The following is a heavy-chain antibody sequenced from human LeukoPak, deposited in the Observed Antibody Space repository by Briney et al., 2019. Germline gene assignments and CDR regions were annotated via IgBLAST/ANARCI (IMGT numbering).Heavy chain of an antibody. V-gene: IGHV4-30-2*01. CDR3: ARESHYDSSGYNYFDY. Sequence: SETLSLTCAVSGGSISSGAYSWNWIRQPPGKDLEWIGYIYYGGSTNYNPSLKSRVTISVDRSKNQFSLKLHSVTAADTAVYYCARESHYDSSGYNYFDYWGQGTLVTVSS. CDR2: IYYGGST. D-gene: IGHD3-22*01. CDR1: GGSISSGAYS. J-gene: IGHJ4*02.